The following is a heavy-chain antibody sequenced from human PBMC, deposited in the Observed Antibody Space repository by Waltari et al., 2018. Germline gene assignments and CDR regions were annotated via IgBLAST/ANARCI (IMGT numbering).Heavy chain of an antibody. V-gene: IGHV1-69*14. CDR3: AREFSATYCSSTSCYGAHNNFDY. CDR1: GGTFSSYA. CDR2: IIPIFGTA. Sequence: QVQLVQSGAEVKKPGSSVKVSCKASGGTFSSYAISWVRQAPGQGLEWMGGIIPIFGTANYAQKFQGRVTITADKSTSTAYMELSSLRSEDTAVYYCAREFSATYCSSTSCYGAHNNFDYWGQGTLVTVSS. D-gene: IGHD2-2*01. J-gene: IGHJ4*02.